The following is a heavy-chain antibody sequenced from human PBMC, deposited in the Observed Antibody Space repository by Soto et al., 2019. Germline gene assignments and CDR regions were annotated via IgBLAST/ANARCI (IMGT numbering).Heavy chain of an antibody. CDR1: GYTFTGYY. Sequence: ASVKVSCKASGYTFTGYYMHWVRQAPGQGLEWKGWINPNSGGTNYAQKFQGWVTMTRDTSISTAYMELSRLRSDDTAVYYCARGRRGYSGYDHYYCYMDVWGKGTTVTVSS. J-gene: IGHJ6*03. V-gene: IGHV1-2*04. CDR3: ARGRRGYSGYDHYYCYMDV. CDR2: INPNSGGT. D-gene: IGHD5-12*01.